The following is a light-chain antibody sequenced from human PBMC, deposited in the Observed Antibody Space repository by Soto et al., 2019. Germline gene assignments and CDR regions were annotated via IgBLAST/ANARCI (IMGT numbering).Light chain of an antibody. CDR1: QNINNY. Sequence: DIQMTQSPSYLSESVGDRVTITCQASQNINNYLNWYKQKPGSAPKLLIYDASNLEAGVPSRFRGSGSGTDFTFTISSLKPEDIATYYCQQYETLPTFGHGTRLEIK. J-gene: IGKJ5*01. V-gene: IGKV1-33*01. CDR3: QQYETLPT. CDR2: DAS.